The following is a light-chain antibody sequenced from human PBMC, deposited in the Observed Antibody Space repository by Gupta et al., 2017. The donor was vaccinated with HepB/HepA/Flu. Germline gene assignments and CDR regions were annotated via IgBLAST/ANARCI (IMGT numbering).Light chain of an antibody. Sequence: IQMTQSPSSLSASVGDRVTITCQASQDISHYLNWYQQKPGKAPQLLMYGASSLETGGPFRFSGGSSGTLYTLTISGLQPEDSATDFCRQYADLAYT. J-gene: IGKJ2*01. V-gene: IGKV1-33*01. CDR3: RQYADLAYT. CDR1: QDISHY. CDR2: GAS.